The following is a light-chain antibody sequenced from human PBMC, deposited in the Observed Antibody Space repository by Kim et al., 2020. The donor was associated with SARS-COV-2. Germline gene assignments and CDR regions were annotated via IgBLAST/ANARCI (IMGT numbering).Light chain of an antibody. J-gene: IGKJ1*01. Sequence: EIVLTQSPATLSLSPGERATLSCRASQGLNNHLAWYQQRPGQAPRLLISDASNRATGIPARFSGSGSGTDFTLTISSLEPEDFAFYYCHQRSSWPGTFGQGTKVDIK. V-gene: IGKV3-11*01. CDR1: QGLNNH. CDR2: DAS. CDR3: HQRSSWPGT.